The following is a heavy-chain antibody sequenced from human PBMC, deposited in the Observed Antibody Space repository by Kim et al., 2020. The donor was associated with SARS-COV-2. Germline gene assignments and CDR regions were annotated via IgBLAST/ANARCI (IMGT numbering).Heavy chain of an antibody. V-gene: IGHV3-30*03. D-gene: IGHD6-13*01. CDR3: AFSNSRPRIYYGMDV. J-gene: IGHJ6*02. Sequence: DSVKGRYTISRNNSQNTLYLQMNSHRPDDTAVYYCAFSNSRPRIYYGMDVWGQGTTVTVSS.